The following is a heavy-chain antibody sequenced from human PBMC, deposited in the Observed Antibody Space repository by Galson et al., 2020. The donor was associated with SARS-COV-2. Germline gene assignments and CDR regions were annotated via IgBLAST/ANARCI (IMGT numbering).Heavy chain of an antibody. D-gene: IGHD6-19*01. CDR3: AAPVAFDTFDY. CDR1: GFTFDDYA. Sequence: GGSLRLSCAASGFTFDDYAMHWVRQAPGKGLEWVSGISWNSGSIGYADSVKGRFTISRDNAKNSLYLQMNSLRAEDTALYYCAAPVAFDTFDYWGQGTLVTVSS. CDR2: ISWNSGSI. J-gene: IGHJ4*02. V-gene: IGHV3-9*01.